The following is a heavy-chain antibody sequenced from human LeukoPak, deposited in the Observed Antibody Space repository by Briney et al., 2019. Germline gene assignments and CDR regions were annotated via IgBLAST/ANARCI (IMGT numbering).Heavy chain of an antibody. J-gene: IGHJ4*02. CDR3: ARAAYDNSGYLTL. V-gene: IGHV3-33*08. D-gene: IGHD3-22*01. CDR1: GFTFSSYA. Sequence: GGSLGLSCAASGFTFSSYAMHWVRQAPGKGLEWVAVIWYDGTNKYYADSVKGRFTISRDSPKNTLYLQMNSLRAEDTAVYYCARAAYDNSGYLTLWGQGTLVTVSS. CDR2: IWYDGTNK.